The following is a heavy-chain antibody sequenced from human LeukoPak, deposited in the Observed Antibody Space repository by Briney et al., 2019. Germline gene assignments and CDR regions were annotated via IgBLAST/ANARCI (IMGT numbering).Heavy chain of an antibody. CDR3: ARMRIAVAGTSYWFDP. CDR2: IIPIFGTA. V-gene: IGHV1-69*13. D-gene: IGHD6-19*01. Sequence: SVKVSCKASGGTFSSYAISWVRRAPGQGLEWMGGIIPIFGTANYAQKFQGRVTITADESTSTAYMELSSLRSEDTAVYYCARMRIAVAGTSYWFDPWGQGTLVTVSS. CDR1: GGTFSSYA. J-gene: IGHJ5*02.